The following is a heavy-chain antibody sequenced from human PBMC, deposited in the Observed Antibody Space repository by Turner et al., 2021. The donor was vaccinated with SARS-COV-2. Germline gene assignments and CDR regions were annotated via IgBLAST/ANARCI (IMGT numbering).Heavy chain of an antibody. CDR2: IYYRGST. V-gene: IGHV4-59*01. D-gene: IGHD3-3*01. Sequence: QVQLQESGPGLVKPSETLSLTCTVSVGSISSDFWSWIRQPPGKGLEWIGYIYYRGSTNYNPSLKSRVTMSVDTSKNQFSLKLRSVTAADTAVYYCARELRFNWLDSWGQGTLVTVSS. CDR1: VGSISSDF. J-gene: IGHJ5*01. CDR3: ARELRFNWLDS.